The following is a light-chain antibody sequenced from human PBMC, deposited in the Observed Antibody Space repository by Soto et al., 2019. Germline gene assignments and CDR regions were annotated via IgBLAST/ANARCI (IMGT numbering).Light chain of an antibody. CDR1: SSDVGGYNY. J-gene: IGLJ2*01. Sequence: QSALTQPASVSGSPGQSITISCTGTSSDVGGYNYVSWYQQHPDKAPKLMIYEVSNRPSGVSNRFSGSKSGNTASLTISGLQAEDEADYYCSSSTSSSTPYVVFGGGTKVTVL. V-gene: IGLV2-14*01. CDR3: SSSTSSSTPYVV. CDR2: EVS.